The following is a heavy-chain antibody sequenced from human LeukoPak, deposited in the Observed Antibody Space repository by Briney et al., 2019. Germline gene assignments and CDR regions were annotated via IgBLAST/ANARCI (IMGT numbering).Heavy chain of an antibody. Sequence: ASVKVSCKASGYTFTSYDIDWVRQATGQGLEWMGWMSPNSGNTGYAQKFQGRVTMTRNTAISTAYMELSSLRSEDTAVYYCVRTPPNWGADYWGQGTLVTVSS. V-gene: IGHV1-8*01. CDR2: MSPNSGNT. CDR3: VRTPPNWGADY. CDR1: GYTFTSYD. J-gene: IGHJ4*02. D-gene: IGHD7-27*01.